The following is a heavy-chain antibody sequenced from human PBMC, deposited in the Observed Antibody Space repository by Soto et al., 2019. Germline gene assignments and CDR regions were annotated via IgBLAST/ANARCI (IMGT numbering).Heavy chain of an antibody. J-gene: IGHJ5*02. D-gene: IGHD3-16*01. Sequence: QITLKESGPTLVKPTQTLTLTCTFSGFSLTTRGVGVGWIRQPPGKALECLAPIYWDDDKRYSPSLQSRLSITKDTSKNQVVLTMTNVDPVDTATYYCAHIPNYYQYDWFDPWGQGTLVSVSS. V-gene: IGHV2-5*02. CDR1: GFSLTTRGVG. CDR2: IYWDDDK. CDR3: AHIPNYYQYDWFDP.